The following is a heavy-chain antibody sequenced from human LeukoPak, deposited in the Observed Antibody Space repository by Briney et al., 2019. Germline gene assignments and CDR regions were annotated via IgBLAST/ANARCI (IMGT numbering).Heavy chain of an antibody. V-gene: IGHV4-39*07. J-gene: IGHJ6*03. D-gene: IGHD3-10*01. CDR3: ARAAGRYYGSGSYYNPYYYYYMDV. CDR1: GGSISSSSYY. Sequence: PSETLSLTCTVSGGSISSSSYYWGWIRQPPGKGLEWIGSIYYSGSTYYNPSLKSRVTISVDTSKNQFSLKLSSVTAADTAVYYCARAAGRYYGSGSYYNPYYYYYMDVWGKGTTVTISS. CDR2: IYYSGST.